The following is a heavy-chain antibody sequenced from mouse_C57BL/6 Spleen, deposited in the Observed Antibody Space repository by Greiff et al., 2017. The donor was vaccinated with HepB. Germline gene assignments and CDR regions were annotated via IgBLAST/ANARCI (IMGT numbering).Heavy chain of an antibody. Sequence: EVQGVESGGDLVKPGGSLKLSCAASGFTFSSYGMSWVRQTPDKRLEWVATISSGGSYTYYPDSVKGRFTISRDNAKNTLYLQMSSLKSEDTAMYYCARLTGTSYAMDYWGQGTSVTVSS. D-gene: IGHD4-1*01. J-gene: IGHJ4*01. CDR3: ARLTGTSYAMDY. CDR1: GFTFSSYG. CDR2: ISSGGSYT. V-gene: IGHV5-6*01.